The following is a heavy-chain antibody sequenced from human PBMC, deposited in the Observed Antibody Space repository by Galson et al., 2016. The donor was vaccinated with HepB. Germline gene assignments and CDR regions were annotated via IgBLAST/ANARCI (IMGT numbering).Heavy chain of an antibody. D-gene: IGHD1-1*01. J-gene: IGHJ3*01. CDR2: IFPADSDT. V-gene: IGHV5-51*01. Sequence: QSGAEVKKPGESLKISCKGSGYSFTSYWIAWVRQMPGKGLEWMGIIFPADSDTSYSPSFHGKVTIPADKSISTAYLQWSSLKASDTAIYYCAVHQGTNDAFDGWGHGTMVTVSS. CDR1: GYSFTSYW. CDR3: AVHQGTNDAFDG.